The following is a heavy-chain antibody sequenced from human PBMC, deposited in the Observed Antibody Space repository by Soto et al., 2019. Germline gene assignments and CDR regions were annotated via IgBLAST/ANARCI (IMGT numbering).Heavy chain of an antibody. CDR3: ARHRARNWFDP. CDR2: IYYTGST. Sequence: SETLSLTCAVSGGSMSGGGQSWSWIRQPPGKGLEWLGFIYYTGSTYYNPSLKSRVTLSVDRSKNQFSLNLTSVTAADTAVFYCARHRARNWFDPWGQGTLVTVSS. J-gene: IGHJ5*02. V-gene: IGHV4-30-2*01. D-gene: IGHD6-6*01. CDR1: GGSMSGGGQS.